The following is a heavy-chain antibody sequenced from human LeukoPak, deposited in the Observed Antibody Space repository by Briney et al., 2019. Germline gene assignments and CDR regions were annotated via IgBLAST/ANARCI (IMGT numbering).Heavy chain of an antibody. J-gene: IGHJ4*02. V-gene: IGHV4-59*01. Sequence: SETLSLTCTVSGGSISGYYWSWIRQPPGKGLEWIGYIYYSGSTNYNPSLKSRVTISVDTSKNQFSLKLSSVTAADTAVYYCARWLQKNKEYYFDYRGQGTLVTVSS. CDR2: IYYSGST. CDR3: ARWLQKNKEYYFDY. CDR1: GGSISGYY. D-gene: IGHD5-24*01.